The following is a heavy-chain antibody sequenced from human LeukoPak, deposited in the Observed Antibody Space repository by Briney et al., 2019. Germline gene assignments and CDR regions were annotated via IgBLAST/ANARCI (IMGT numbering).Heavy chain of an antibody. Sequence: SETLSLTCAVYGGSFSGYYWSWIRQPPGKGLEWIGEINHSGSTNYNPSLKSRVTISVDTSKNQFSLKLSSVTAADTAVYYCARLRLRQPDYFDYWGQGTLVTVSS. J-gene: IGHJ4*02. CDR3: ARLRLRQPDYFDY. V-gene: IGHV4-34*01. CDR2: INHSGST. CDR1: GGSFSGYY. D-gene: IGHD1-14*01.